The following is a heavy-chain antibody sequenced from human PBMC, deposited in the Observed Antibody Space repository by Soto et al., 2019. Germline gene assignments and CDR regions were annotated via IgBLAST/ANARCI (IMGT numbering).Heavy chain of an antibody. CDR1: GYSFAGYW. J-gene: IGHJ4*02. D-gene: IGHD3-22*01. CDR2: IDPSDSQT. V-gene: IGHV5-10-1*01. Sequence: GESLKISCNGSGYSFAGYWITWVRQKPGKGLAWMGRIDPSDSQTYYSPSFRGHVTISATKSITTVFLQWSSLRASDTAMYYCARQIYDSDTGPNFQYYFDSWGQGTPVTVS. CDR3: ARQIYDSDTGPNFQYYFDS.